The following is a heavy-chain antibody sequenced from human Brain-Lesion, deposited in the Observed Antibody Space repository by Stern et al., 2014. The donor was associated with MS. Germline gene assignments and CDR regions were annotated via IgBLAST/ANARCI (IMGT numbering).Heavy chain of an antibody. D-gene: IGHD3-10*01. J-gene: IGHJ4*02. CDR3: AKLWLGELPESPFDY. V-gene: IGHV4-39*01. Sequence: VHLVESGPGLVKPSETLSLTCTVSGGSISSSSYYWGWIRQPPGKGLEWIGSIYYRGSTYYNPSLKSRVTISMDTSKNQFSLRLSLGTAADTAVYFCAKLWLGELPESPFDYWGQGTLVTVSS. CDR2: IYYRGST. CDR1: GGSISSSSYY.